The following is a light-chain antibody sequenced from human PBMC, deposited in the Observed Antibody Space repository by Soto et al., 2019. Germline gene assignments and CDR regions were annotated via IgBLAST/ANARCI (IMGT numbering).Light chain of an antibody. CDR2: TND. J-gene: IGLJ1*01. CDR3: SSWDDNLDAVV. CDR1: SCNIGSNT. V-gene: IGLV1-44*01. Sequence: VLTQPPSASGTPGQRVTISCSGSSCNIGSNTVNWYQQLPGTAPKLLIYTNDQRPSGVPDRFSGSRSGTSASLAISGLQFEDEADYHCSSWDDNLDAVVFXAGTKVTVL.